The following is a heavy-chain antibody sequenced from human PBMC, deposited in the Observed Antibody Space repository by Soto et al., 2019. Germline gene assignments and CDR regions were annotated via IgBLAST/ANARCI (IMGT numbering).Heavy chain of an antibody. V-gene: IGHV4-30-4*01. CDR3: ASNYYDSSGPGVGAFSFDY. CDR2: IYYSGST. CDR1: GGSISSGDYY. J-gene: IGHJ4*02. D-gene: IGHD3-22*01. Sequence: SETLSLTCTVSGGSISSGDYYWSWIRQPPGKGLEWIGYIYYSGSTYYNPSLKSRVTISVDTSKNQFSLKLSSVTAADTAVYYCASNYYDSSGPGVGAFSFDYWAQGTLVTVSS.